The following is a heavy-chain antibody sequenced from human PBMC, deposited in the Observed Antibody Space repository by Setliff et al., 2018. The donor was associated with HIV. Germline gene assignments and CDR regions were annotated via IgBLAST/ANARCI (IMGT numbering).Heavy chain of an antibody. Sequence: ASETLSLTCAVSGGSISSNWWSWVRQPPGKGLEWIGEINDNGSTNYNPSLKSRVTISVDTSKNQFSLKLSSVTAADTAVYYCARHSGGSFYNFWSGDYYYYGMDVWGQGTTVTVSS. CDR1: GGSISSNW. D-gene: IGHD3-3*01. J-gene: IGHJ6*02. CDR3: ARHSGGSFYNFWSGDYYYYGMDV. CDR2: INDNGST. V-gene: IGHV4-4*02.